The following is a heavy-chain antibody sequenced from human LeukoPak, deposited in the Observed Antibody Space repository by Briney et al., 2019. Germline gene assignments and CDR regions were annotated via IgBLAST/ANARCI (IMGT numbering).Heavy chain of an antibody. CDR2: INPNSGGT. V-gene: IGHV1-2*06. J-gene: IGHJ4*02. Sequence: ASVKVSCTVSGFTFTGYYMHWVRQAPGQGLEWMGRINPNSGGTNYAQKFQGRVTMTRDTSISTAYMELSRLRSDDTAVYYCARVQSLTHFDYWGQGTLVTVSS. CDR3: ARVQSLTHFDY. CDR1: GFTFTGYY.